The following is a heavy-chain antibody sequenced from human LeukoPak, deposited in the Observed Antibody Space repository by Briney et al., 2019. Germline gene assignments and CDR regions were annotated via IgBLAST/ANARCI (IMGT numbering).Heavy chain of an antibody. V-gene: IGHV4-30-2*01. D-gene: IGHD6-13*01. Sequence: SESLSLTCTVSGGSISSGGYYWSWIRQPPGKGLEWIGYIYHSGSTYYNPSLKSRVTISVDRSKNQFSLKLSSVTAADTAVYYCARDMSMEIAAAPSMDVWGKGTTVTVSS. J-gene: IGHJ6*04. CDR3: ARDMSMEIAAAPSMDV. CDR1: GGSISSGGYY. CDR2: IYHSGST.